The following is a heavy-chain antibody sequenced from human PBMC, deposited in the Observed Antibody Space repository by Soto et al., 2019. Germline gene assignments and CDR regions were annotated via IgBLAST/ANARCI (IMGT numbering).Heavy chain of an antibody. Sequence: LSLTCAVYGGSFSGYYWSWIRQPPGKGLEWIGEINHSGSTNYNPSLKSRVTISVDTSKNQFSLKLSSVTAADTAVYYCARGRSKWRSYYYYGMDVWGQGTTVTVSS. CDR3: ARGRSKWRSYYYYGMDV. J-gene: IGHJ6*02. CDR2: INHSGST. D-gene: IGHD5-12*01. CDR1: GGSFSGYY. V-gene: IGHV4-34*01.